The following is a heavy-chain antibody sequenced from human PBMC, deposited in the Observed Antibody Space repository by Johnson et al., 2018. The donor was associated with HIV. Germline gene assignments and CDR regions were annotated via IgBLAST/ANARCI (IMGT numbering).Heavy chain of an antibody. D-gene: IGHD4-23*01. Sequence: QVQLVESGGGVVQPGKSLRLSCVVSGFTFSNYAIHWVRQAPGKGLEWVAIISYDGSNKYYADSVKGRFTISRDNSKNTLYLQMNSLRAEDTAVYYCARSSTVVTPHDIWGQGTMVTVSS. CDR3: ARSSTVVTPHDI. V-gene: IGHV3-30*04. CDR2: ISYDGSNK. J-gene: IGHJ3*02. CDR1: GFTFSNYA.